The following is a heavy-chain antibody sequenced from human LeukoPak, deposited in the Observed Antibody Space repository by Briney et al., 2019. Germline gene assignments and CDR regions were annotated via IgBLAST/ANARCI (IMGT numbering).Heavy chain of an antibody. Sequence: GGSLRLSCAASGFTFSSYSMNWVRQAPGKGLEWVSSISSSSSYIYYADSVKGRFTISRDNSKNTLYLQMNSLRAEDTAVYYCAKDRTRYNVGWFDPWGQGTLVTVSS. CDR2: ISSSSSYI. CDR1: GFTFSSYS. J-gene: IGHJ5*02. D-gene: IGHD5-24*01. CDR3: AKDRTRYNVGWFDP. V-gene: IGHV3-21*04.